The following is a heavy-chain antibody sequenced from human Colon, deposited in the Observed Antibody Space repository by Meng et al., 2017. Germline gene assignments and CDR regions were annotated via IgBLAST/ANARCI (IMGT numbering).Heavy chain of an antibody. D-gene: IGHD6-19*01. CDR1: GGSISSYY. V-gene: IGHV4-59*01. CDR2: ISYSGST. CDR3: ARGIAVADNWFDP. J-gene: IGHJ5*02. Sequence: VQLQESGPGLVKPSETLSLPCTVSGGSISSYYWSWIRQPPGKGLEWIGYISYSGSTNYNPSLKSRVTISVDTSKNRFSLRLSSVTAADTAVYYCARGIAVADNWFDPWGQGTLVTVSS.